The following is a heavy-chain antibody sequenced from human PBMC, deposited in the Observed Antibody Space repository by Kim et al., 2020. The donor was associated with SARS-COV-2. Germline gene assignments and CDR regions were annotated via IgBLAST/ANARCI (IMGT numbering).Heavy chain of an antibody. V-gene: IGHV3-20*04. J-gene: IGHJ4*01. CDR3: TRGSYYDGSGFYYGDY. CDR1: GFNFDDYG. D-gene: IGHD3-22*01. Sequence: GGSLRLSCVTSGFNFDDYGMSWVRQAPGKGLEWVSAIKWNGGSTNYADSVKGRFIISRDNAKHSLYLQMNSLRAEDTAFYYCTRGSYYDGSGFYYGDYWG. CDR2: IKWNGGST.